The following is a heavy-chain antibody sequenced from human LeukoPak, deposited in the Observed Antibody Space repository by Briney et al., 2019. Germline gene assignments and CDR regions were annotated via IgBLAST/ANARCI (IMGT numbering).Heavy chain of an antibody. CDR3: ARDLREHGVFDI. D-gene: IGHD1-26*01. CDR2: IYSDGST. J-gene: IGHJ3*02. CDR1: GVTSRSSY. V-gene: IGHV3-53*01. Sequence: GGPLRLSCAASGVTSRSSYVSGVRKVPGEGLEWVSEIYSDGSTYYAASVKGRFSISRDNSKNTVYLQMNSLRAEDTAVYYCARDLREHGVFDIWGQGTMVTVSS.